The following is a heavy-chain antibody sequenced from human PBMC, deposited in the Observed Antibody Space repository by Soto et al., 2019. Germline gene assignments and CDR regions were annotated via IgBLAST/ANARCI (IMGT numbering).Heavy chain of an antibody. CDR2: IYHSGST. CDR1: GGSISSGGYS. CDR3: ARVGGGNSHVYFDY. J-gene: IGHJ4*02. Sequence: KPSETLSLTCAVSGGSISSGGYSWSWIRQPPGKGLEWIGYIYHSGSTYYNPSLKSRVTISVDRSKNQFSLKLSSVTAADTAVYYCARVGGGNSHVYFDYWGQGTLVTVSS. D-gene: IGHD2-21*02. V-gene: IGHV4-30-2*01.